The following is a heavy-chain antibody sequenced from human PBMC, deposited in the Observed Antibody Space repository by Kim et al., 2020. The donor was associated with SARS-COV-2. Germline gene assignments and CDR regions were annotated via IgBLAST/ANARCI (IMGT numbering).Heavy chain of an antibody. V-gene: IGHV4-34*01. Sequence: SETLSLTCAVYGGSFSGYYWSWIRQPPGKGLEWIGEINHSGSTNYNPSLKSRVTISVDTSKNQFSLKLSSVTAADTAVYYCARGLFIDYWGQGTLVTVSS. CDR3: ARGLFIDY. CDR1: GGSFSGYY. CDR2: INHSGST. J-gene: IGHJ4*02.